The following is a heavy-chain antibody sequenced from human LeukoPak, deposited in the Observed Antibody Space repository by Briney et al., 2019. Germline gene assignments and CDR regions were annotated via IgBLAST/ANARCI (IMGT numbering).Heavy chain of an antibody. J-gene: IGHJ4*02. CDR2: INHSGST. CDR3: ARASHSGGLD. CDR1: GGSFSGYY. V-gene: IGHV4-34*01. Sequence: SETLSLTCAVYGGSFSGYYWSWIRQPPGKGLEWIGEINHSGSTNYNPSLKSRVTISVDTSKNQFSLKLSSVTAADTAVYYCARASHSGGLDWGQGTLVTVSS. D-gene: IGHD1-26*01.